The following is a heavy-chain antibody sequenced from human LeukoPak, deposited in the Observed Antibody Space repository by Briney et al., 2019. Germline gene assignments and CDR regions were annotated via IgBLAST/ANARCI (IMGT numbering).Heavy chain of an antibody. CDR2: IYHSGST. CDR3: ARGWEWELHLFDY. D-gene: IGHD1-26*01. Sequence: SETLSLTCTVSGGSISSGGYYWSWIRQPPGKGLEWIGYIYHSGSTYYNPSLKSRVTISVDRSKNQFSLKLSSVTAADTAVYYCARGWEWELHLFDYWGQGTLVTVSS. J-gene: IGHJ4*02. V-gene: IGHV4-30-2*01. CDR1: GGSISSGGYY.